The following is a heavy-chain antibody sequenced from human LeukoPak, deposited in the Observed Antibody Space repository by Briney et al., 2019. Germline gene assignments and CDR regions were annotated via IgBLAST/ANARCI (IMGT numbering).Heavy chain of an antibody. CDR3: ARQGTTLPIFGENWFDP. CDR2: IYTSGST. V-gene: IGHV4-4*09. J-gene: IGHJ5*02. D-gene: IGHD3-3*01. Sequence: KPSETLSLTCTVSGGSISSYYWSWIRQPPGKGLEWIGYIYTSGSTNYNPSLKSRVTISVDTSKNQFSLKLSSVTAADTAVYYCARQGTTLPIFGENWFDPWGQGTLVTVSS. CDR1: GGSISSYY.